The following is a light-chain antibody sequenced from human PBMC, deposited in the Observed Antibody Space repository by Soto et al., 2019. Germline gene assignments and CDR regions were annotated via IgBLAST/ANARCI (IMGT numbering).Light chain of an antibody. Sequence: ERAMRQSPATMSVSPGERAALSCRASQSVSSKLAWYQQKPGQGPRLLIYGASTRATGIPARFSGSGSGTEFTLTISSLQSEDFAVYFCQHYSTWLWTFGQGTKVEIK. V-gene: IGKV3-15*01. CDR3: QHYSTWLWT. CDR2: GAS. J-gene: IGKJ1*01. CDR1: QSVSSK.